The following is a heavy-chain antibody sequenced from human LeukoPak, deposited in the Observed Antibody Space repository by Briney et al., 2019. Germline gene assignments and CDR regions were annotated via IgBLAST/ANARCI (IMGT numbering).Heavy chain of an antibody. CDR3: AAVGRNYYYMDV. CDR2: IYHSGST. D-gene: IGHD1-26*01. CDR1: GYSISSGYY. Sequence: PSETLSLTCTVSGYSISSGYYWGWIRQPPGKGLEWIGEIYHSGSTNYNPSLKSRVTISVDKSKNQFSLKLSSVTAADTAVYYCAAVGRNYYYMDVWGKGTTVTVSS. V-gene: IGHV4-38-2*02. J-gene: IGHJ6*03.